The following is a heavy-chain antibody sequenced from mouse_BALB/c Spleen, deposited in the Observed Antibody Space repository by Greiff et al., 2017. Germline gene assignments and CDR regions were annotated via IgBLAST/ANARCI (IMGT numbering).Heavy chain of an antibody. D-gene: IGHD3-3*01. CDR1: GYSITSGYY. CDR2: ISYDGSN. CDR3: AREGPSFAY. J-gene: IGHJ3*01. Sequence: EVQLQQSGPGLVKPSQSLSLTCSVTGYSITSGYYWNWIRQFPGNKLEWMGYISYDGSNNYNPSLKNRISITRDTSKNQFFLKLNSVTTEDTATYYCAREGPSFAYWGQGTLVTVSA. V-gene: IGHV3-6*02.